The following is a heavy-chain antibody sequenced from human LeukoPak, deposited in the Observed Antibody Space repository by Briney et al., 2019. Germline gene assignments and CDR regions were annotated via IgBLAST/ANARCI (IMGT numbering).Heavy chain of an antibody. CDR1: GGTFSSYA. CDR2: IIPIFGTA. V-gene: IGHV1-69*05. J-gene: IGHJ4*02. Sequence: ASVKVSCKASGGTFSSYAISWVRQAPGQGLEWMGRIIPIFGTANYAQKFQGRVTITTDESTSTAYMELSSLRSEDTAVYYCARDWSGYSDGYYFDYWGQGTLVTVSS. CDR3: ARDWSGYSDGYYFDY. D-gene: IGHD5-18*01.